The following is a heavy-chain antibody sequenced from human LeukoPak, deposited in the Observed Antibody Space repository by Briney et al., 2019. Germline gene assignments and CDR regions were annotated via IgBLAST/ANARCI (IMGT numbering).Heavy chain of an antibody. CDR1: GFTFSSYA. Sequence: GGSLRLSCAASGFTFSSYAMSWVRQAPGKGLEWVSAISGSGGSTYYADSVKGRFTISRDNSKNTLYLQMNSLRAEDTAVYYCAKDLTLNVLLWFGESDAFDIWGQGTMVTVSS. CDR3: AKDLTLNVLLWFGESDAFDI. V-gene: IGHV3-23*01. D-gene: IGHD3-10*01. CDR2: ISGSGGST. J-gene: IGHJ3*02.